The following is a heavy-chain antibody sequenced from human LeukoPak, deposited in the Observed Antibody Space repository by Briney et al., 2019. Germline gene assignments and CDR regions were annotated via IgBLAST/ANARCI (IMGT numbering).Heavy chain of an antibody. V-gene: IGHV1-2*02. CDR1: GYTFTGYY. D-gene: IGHD4/OR15-4a*01. J-gene: IGHJ6*03. CDR2: INPNSGGT. CDR3: ARTIGQNYYMDV. Sequence: ASVTVSCKASGYTFTGYYMHWVRQAPGQGLEWMGWINPNSGGTNYAQKFQGRVTMTRDTSISTAYMELSRLRSDDAAVYYCARTIGQNYYMDVWGEGTTVTVSS.